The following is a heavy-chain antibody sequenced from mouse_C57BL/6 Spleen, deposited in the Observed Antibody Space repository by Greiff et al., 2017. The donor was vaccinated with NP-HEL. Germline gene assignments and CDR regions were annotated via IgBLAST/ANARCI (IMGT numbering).Heavy chain of an antibody. V-gene: IGHV14-2*01. Sequence: EVQLQQSGAELVKPGASVKLSCTASGFNIKDYYMHWVKQRTEQGLEWIGRIDPEDGETKYATKFQGKATITADTSSNTAYLQLSSLTSEDTAVYYCAITSMYGYYPYAMDYWGQGTSVTVSS. CDR1: GFNIKDYY. CDR2: IDPEDGET. CDR3: AITSMYGYYPYAMDY. D-gene: IGHD2-3*01. J-gene: IGHJ4*01.